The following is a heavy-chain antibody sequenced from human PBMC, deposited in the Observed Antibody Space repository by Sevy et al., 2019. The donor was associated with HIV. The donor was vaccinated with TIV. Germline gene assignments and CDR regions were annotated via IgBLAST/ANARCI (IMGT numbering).Heavy chain of an antibody. CDR2: IYSGGST. Sequence: GGSLRLSCAASGFTVSSNYMSWVRQAPGKGLEWVSVIYSGGSTYYADSVKGRFTISRDNSKNTLYLQMNSLRAEDTAVYYCARQYSNDNWFDPWGQGNLVTVSS. V-gene: IGHV3-53*01. CDR1: GFTVSSNY. D-gene: IGHD4-4*01. J-gene: IGHJ5*02. CDR3: ARQYSNDNWFDP.